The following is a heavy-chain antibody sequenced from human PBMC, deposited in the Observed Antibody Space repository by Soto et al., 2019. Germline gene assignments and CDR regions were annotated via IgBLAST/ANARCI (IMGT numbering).Heavy chain of an antibody. CDR3: ERGFVSSWNTGGYNCFDF. D-gene: IGHD6-13*01. Sequence: QVHLVQSGAEVKKPGASVKLSCKTSGYTFTNFDVNWVRQAAGQGLEWMVWMSPNSENKGYAQKFQGRLSMTRDTAITTAFMERSSLTSEDTAVYYCERGFVSSWNTGGYNCFDFWGQGTLVTVSS. J-gene: IGHJ5*01. CDR2: MSPNSENK. CDR1: GYTFTNFD. V-gene: IGHV1-8*01.